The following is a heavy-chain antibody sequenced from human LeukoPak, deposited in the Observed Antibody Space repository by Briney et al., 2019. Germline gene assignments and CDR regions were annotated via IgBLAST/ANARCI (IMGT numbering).Heavy chain of an antibody. CDR3: ARLYKGLGEFFS. V-gene: IGHV3-48*03. CDR2: INPTGSNI. J-gene: IGHJ5*02. Sequence: GGSLRLSCAASGFTFSSFELNWVRQAPGKGLEWISYINPTGSNIRYAESVKGRFTVSRDNAKKSLYLQMNSLRADDTAVYYCARLYKGLGEFFSWGQGTLVIVSS. D-gene: IGHD3-10*01. CDR1: GFTFSSFE.